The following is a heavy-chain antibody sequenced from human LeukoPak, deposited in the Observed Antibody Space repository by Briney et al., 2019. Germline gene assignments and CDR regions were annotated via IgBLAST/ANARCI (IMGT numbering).Heavy chain of an antibody. J-gene: IGHJ4*02. V-gene: IGHV3-30*03. CDR3: ARGRSGNYATDY. CDR2: ISYDGSNK. D-gene: IGHD1-26*01. Sequence: GGSLRLSCAASGFTFSSYGMHWVRQAPGKGLEWVAVISYDGSNKYYADSVKGRFTISRDNSKNTLYLQMNSLRAEDTAVYYCARGRSGNYATDYWGQGTLVTVSS. CDR1: GFTFSSYG.